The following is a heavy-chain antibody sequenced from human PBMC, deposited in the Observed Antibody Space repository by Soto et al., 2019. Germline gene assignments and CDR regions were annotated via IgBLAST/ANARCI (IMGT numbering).Heavy chain of an antibody. V-gene: IGHV3-7*01. D-gene: IGHD1-1*01. CDR2: IKQDGSEK. Sequence: EVQLVESGGGLVQPGGSLRLSCAASGFTFSGYSMSWVRQAPGKGLEWVANIKQDGSEKYYVASVKGRFTISRDNAKNSVYLQTNSLRADDTAVYYCARQRGCDYWGQGTLVTVS. J-gene: IGHJ4*02. CDR3: ARQRGCDY. CDR1: GFTFSGYS.